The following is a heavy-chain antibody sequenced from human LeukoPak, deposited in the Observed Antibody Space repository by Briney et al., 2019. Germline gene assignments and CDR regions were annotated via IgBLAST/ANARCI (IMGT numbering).Heavy chain of an antibody. CDR3: AKDRSELRYFDWSSPGNAFDI. CDR1: GFTFSSYA. CDR2: ISGSGGST. J-gene: IGHJ3*02. Sequence: GSLRLSCAASGFTFSSYAMSWVRQAPGKGLEWVSAISGSGGSTYYADSVKGRFTISRDNSKNTLYLQMNSLRAEDTAVYYCAKDRSELRYFDWSSPGNAFDIWGQGTMVTVSS. D-gene: IGHD3-9*01. V-gene: IGHV3-23*01.